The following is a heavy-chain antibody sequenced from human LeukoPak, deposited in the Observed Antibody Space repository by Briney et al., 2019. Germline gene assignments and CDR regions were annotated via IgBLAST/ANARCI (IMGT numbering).Heavy chain of an antibody. Sequence: ASVKVSCKASGYTFTSYGISWVRQAPGQGLEWMGWISAYNGNTNYAQKLQGRVTMTTDTSTGTAYMELRSLRSDDTAVYYCARVRYYYGSGSYLPWGQGTLVTVSS. J-gene: IGHJ5*02. D-gene: IGHD3-10*01. V-gene: IGHV1-18*01. CDR3: ARVRYYYGSGSYLP. CDR2: ISAYNGNT. CDR1: GYTFTSYG.